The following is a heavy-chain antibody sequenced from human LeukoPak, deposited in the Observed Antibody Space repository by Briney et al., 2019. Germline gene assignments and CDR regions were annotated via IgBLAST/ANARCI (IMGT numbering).Heavy chain of an antibody. V-gene: IGHV1-46*01. D-gene: IGHD6-13*01. CDR3: ASLVSSSSSTTWFDY. Sequence: ASVEVSCKASGYTFTSYYMHWVRQAPGQGLEWMGIINPSGGSTSYAQKFQGRVTMTRDTSTSTVYMELSSLRSEDTAVYYCASLVSSSSSTTWFDYWGQGTLVTVSS. CDR2: INPSGGST. J-gene: IGHJ4*02. CDR1: GYTFTSYY.